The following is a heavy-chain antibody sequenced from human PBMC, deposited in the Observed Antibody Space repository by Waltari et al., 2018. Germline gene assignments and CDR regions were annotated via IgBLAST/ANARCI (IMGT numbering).Heavy chain of an antibody. CDR2: IKEDGSEI. CDR1: GFTFSRSW. CDR3: VRVWGTKSCPDY. Sequence: EVQLVESGGGLVRPGGSLRLSCAASGFTFSRSWMSWVRQAPGKGLEWGVNIKEDGSEIYYGDSVRGRFTISRDNAKNSLFLQMNYLRVADTAVYYCVRVWGTKSCPDYWGQGTLVTVSS. J-gene: IGHJ4*02. V-gene: IGHV3-7*01. D-gene: IGHD3-16*01.